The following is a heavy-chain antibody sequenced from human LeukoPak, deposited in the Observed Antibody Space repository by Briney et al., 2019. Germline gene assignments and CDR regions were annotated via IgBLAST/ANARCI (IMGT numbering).Heavy chain of an antibody. V-gene: IGHV4-61*01. Sequence: SETLSLTCTVSGGSISTGSYYWGWIRQPPGKGLEWIGYIYYSGSTNYNPSLKSRVTISVDTSKNQFSLKLSSVTAADTAVYYCARDPSSSSWYTYFDLWGRGTLVTVSS. D-gene: IGHD6-13*01. CDR3: ARDPSSSSWYTYFDL. CDR2: IYYSGST. J-gene: IGHJ2*01. CDR1: GGSISTGSYY.